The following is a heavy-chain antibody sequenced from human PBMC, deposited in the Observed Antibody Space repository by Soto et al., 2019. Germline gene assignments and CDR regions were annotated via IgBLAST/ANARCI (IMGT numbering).Heavy chain of an antibody. CDR3: ARNPWGSYRYIGTFYY. D-gene: IGHD3-16*02. Sequence: EVQLVESGGGLVQPGGSLRLSCAASGFTVSSNYMSWVRQAPGKGLEWVSVIYSGGATYYADSVKGRFTISRDTSNNMLYLQMNSLRVEDTAVFYCARNPWGSYRYIGTFYYWGQGTLVTVSP. J-gene: IGHJ4*02. V-gene: IGHV3-66*01. CDR2: IYSGGAT. CDR1: GFTVSSNY.